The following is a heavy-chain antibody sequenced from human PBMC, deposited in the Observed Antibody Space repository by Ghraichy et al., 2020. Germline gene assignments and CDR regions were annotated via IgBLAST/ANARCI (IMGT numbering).Heavy chain of an antibody. D-gene: IGHD6-19*01. CDR3: ATEKYSDGWYAGFYYYAMDV. V-gene: IGHV1-24*01. J-gene: IGHJ6*01. Sequence: ASVKVSCKASGYSLSELSMHWVRQAPGKGLEWMGGFDPEDRKTIYAQKFQGRVIMTEDTSTDIAYMELSSLRSEDTAVYYCATEKYSDGWYAGFYYYAMDVWGQGTTVTVSS. CDR2: FDPEDRKT. CDR1: GYSLSELS.